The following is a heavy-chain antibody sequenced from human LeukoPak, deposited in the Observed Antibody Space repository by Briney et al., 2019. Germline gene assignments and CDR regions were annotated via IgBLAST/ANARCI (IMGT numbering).Heavy chain of an antibody. CDR1: GGSISSGSYY. D-gene: IGHD1-26*01. V-gene: IGHV4-61*02. Sequence: SETLSLTCTVSGGSISSGSYYWSWIRQPAGKGLEWIGRIYTSGSTNYNPSLKSRVTISVDTSKNHFSLRLRSVTAADTAVYYCARGFGAATGEGFDCWGQGTLVTVSS. CDR3: ARGFGAATGEGFDC. CDR2: IYTSGST. J-gene: IGHJ4*02.